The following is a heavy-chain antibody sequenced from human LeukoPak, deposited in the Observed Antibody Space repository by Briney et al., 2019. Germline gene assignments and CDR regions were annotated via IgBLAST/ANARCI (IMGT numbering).Heavy chain of an antibody. CDR2: GDYSGGT. V-gene: IGHV4-39*07. CDR3: AGERGEEYSSGWYKRNYFDN. J-gene: IGHJ4*02. Sequence: TPSETLSLTCTVSAGSISSSSYYWGWIRQPPGKGLEWIASGDYSGGTYYNPSLESRVAISADMSKNQFSLKLTSATGADTAVYYCAGERGEEYSSGWYKRNYFDNWGQGIRVTVSS. CDR1: AGSISSSSYY. D-gene: IGHD6-19*01.